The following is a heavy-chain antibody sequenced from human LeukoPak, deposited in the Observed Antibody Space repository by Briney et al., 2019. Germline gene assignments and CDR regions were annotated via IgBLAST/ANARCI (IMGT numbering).Heavy chain of an antibody. V-gene: IGHV4-59*12. Sequence: SETLSLTCTVSGGSISSYYWSGIRQPPGKGREWSGYIYYSGSTNYNPSLESRVTMSLDMSKHQFSLQLTSVTAADTAFYYCARERELLRAAAFDIWGQGTMVTVSS. CDR3: ARERELLRAAAFDI. CDR2: IYYSGST. J-gene: IGHJ3*02. D-gene: IGHD1-26*01. CDR1: GGSISSYY.